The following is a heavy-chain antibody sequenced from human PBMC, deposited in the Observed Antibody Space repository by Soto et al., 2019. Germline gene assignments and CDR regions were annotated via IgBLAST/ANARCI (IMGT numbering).Heavy chain of an antibody. CDR1: GFSLSTSGVD. J-gene: IGHJ4*02. CDR2: IYWDDDK. V-gene: IGHV2-5*02. Sequence: QITLKESGPTLVKPTQTLTLTCTFSGFSLSTSGVDVGWIRRPPGKALEWLALIYWDDDKRYSPSLKSRLTRTKDTSKNQVVLTRTNMDPLDTATYYCAHRRPYSNSPEYFFDYWGQGTLVTVSS. CDR3: AHRRPYSNSPEYFFDY. D-gene: IGHD6-6*01.